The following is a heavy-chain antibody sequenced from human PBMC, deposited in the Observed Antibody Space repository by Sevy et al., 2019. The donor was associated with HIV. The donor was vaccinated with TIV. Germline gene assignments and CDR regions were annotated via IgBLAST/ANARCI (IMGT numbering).Heavy chain of an antibody. J-gene: IGHJ4*02. CDR3: ARDPGMTRDFDY. Sequence: ASVKVSCKASGYTFTSKTIHWVRQAPGQRLEWMGWINTGNGYTKYSQNLQGRVTITKDTSANTAYMELSSLNSEDTAGYYCARDPGMTRDFDYWGQGTLVTVSS. CDR1: GYTFTSKT. V-gene: IGHV1-3*04. CDR2: INTGNGYT.